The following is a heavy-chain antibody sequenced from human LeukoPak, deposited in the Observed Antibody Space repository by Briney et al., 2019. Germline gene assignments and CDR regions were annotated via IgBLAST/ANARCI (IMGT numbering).Heavy chain of an antibody. J-gene: IGHJ5*02. CDR1: GFTFSSYG. D-gene: IGHD5-12*01. CDR3: AKDVDWFDP. CDR2: ISYDGSNK. Sequence: PGGSLRLSCAASGFTFSSYGMHWVRQAPSKGLEWVAVISYDGSNKYYADSVKGRFTISRDNSENTLYLQMNSLRAEDTAVYYCAKDVDWFDPWGQGTLVTVSS. V-gene: IGHV3-30*18.